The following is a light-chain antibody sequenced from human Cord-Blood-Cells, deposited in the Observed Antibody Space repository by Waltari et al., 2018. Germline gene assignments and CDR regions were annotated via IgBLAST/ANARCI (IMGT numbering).Light chain of an antibody. CDR2: GAS. CDR1: QSVSSN. V-gene: IGKV3-15*01. Sequence: EIVMTQSPATLSVSPGERATLSCRASQSVSSNLAWYQQKPGRAPRLLIYGASTRATGIPARFSGSGSGTEFTLTISSLQSEDFAVYYCQQYNNWITFGQGTRLEIK. CDR3: QQYNNWIT. J-gene: IGKJ5*01.